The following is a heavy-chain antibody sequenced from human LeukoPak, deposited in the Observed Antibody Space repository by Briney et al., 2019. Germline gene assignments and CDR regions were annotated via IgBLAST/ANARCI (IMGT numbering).Heavy chain of an antibody. CDR1: GGTFSSYA. V-gene: IGHV1-69*13. Sequence: ASVKVSCKASGGTFSSYAISWVRQAPGQGLEWMGGIIPIFGTANYAQKFQGRVTITADESTSTAYMELSSLRSEDTAVYYCARVGPYSGSYGGWFDPWGQGTLVTVSS. D-gene: IGHD1-26*01. J-gene: IGHJ5*02. CDR3: ARVGPYSGSYGGWFDP. CDR2: IIPIFGTA.